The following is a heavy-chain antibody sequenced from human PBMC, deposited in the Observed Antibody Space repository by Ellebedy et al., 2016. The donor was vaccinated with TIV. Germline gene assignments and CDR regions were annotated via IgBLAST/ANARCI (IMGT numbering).Heavy chain of an antibody. J-gene: IGHJ4*02. CDR3: ARDRNYFDY. Sequence: SETLSLXCTVSGGSISSYYWSWIRQPPGKGLEWIGYIYYSGSTNYNPSLKSRVTISVDTSKNQFSLKLSSVTAADTAVYYCARDRNYFDYWGQGTLVTVSS. V-gene: IGHV4-59*13. CDR1: GGSISSYY. CDR2: IYYSGST.